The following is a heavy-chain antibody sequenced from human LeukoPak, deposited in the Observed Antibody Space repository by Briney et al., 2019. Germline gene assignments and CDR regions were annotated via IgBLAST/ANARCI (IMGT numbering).Heavy chain of an antibody. CDR3: ARGSVEYYYYMDV. CDR1: GGTFSSYA. J-gene: IGHJ6*03. CDR2: INPSGGST. V-gene: IGHV1-46*01. D-gene: IGHD2-15*01. Sequence: ASVKVSCKASGGTFSSYAISWVRQAPGQGLEWMGIINPSGGSTSYAQKFQGRVTMTRDMSTSTVYMELSSLRSEDTAVYYCARGSVEYYYYMDVWGKGTTVTVSS.